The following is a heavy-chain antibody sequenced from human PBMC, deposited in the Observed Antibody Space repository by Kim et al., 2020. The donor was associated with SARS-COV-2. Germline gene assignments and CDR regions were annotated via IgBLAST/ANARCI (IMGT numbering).Heavy chain of an antibody. Sequence: SETLSLTCAVYGGSFSGYYWSWIRQPPGKGLEWIGEINHSGSTNYNPSLKSRVTISVDTSKNQFSLKLSSVTAADTAVYYCARGTRLLYPRAFDPWGQGTLVTVSS. CDR2: INHSGST. D-gene: IGHD2-8*01. V-gene: IGHV4-34*01. CDR1: GGSFSGYY. CDR3: ARGTRLLYPRAFDP. J-gene: IGHJ5*02.